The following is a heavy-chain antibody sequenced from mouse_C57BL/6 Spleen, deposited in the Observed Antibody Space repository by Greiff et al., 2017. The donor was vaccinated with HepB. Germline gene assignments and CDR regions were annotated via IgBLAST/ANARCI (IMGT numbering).Heavy chain of an antibody. J-gene: IGHJ1*03. CDR2: ISSGSSTI. CDR1: GFTFSDYG. D-gene: IGHD2-2*01. V-gene: IGHV5-17*01. CDR3: ANGFRGYFDV. Sequence: EVKVVESGGGLVKPGGSLKLSCAASGFTFSDYGMHWVRQAPEKGLEWVAYISSGSSTIYYADTVKGRFTISRDNAENILFLQMTSLRSEDTAMYYCANGFRGYFDVWGTGTTVTVSS.